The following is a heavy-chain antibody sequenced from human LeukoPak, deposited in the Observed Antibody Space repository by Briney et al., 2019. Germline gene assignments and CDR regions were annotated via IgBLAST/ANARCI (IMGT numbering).Heavy chain of an antibody. D-gene: IGHD3-16*02. J-gene: IGHJ4*02. V-gene: IGHV4-34*01. CDR3: ARAEIKLYNQRRYYFDY. CDR2: ISHSGST. CDR1: GGSFSGYY. Sequence: PSETLSLTCAVYGGSFSGYYWSWIRQPPGKGLEWIGEISHSGSTNYNPSLKSRVTISVDTSKNQFSLKLSSVTAADTAVYYCARAEIKLYNQRRYYFDYWGQGTLVTVSS.